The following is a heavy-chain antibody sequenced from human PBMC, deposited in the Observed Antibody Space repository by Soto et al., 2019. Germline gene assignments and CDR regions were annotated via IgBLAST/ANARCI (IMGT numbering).Heavy chain of an antibody. CDR3: ARDRIAAAGALGY. Sequence: TGGSLRLSCAASGFTFSSYAMHWVRQAPGKGLEWVAVISYDGSNKYYADSVKGRFTISRDNSKNTLYLQMNSLRAEDTAVYYCARDRIAAAGALGYWGQGTLVTVSS. V-gene: IGHV3-30-3*01. D-gene: IGHD6-13*01. CDR2: ISYDGSNK. CDR1: GFTFSSYA. J-gene: IGHJ4*02.